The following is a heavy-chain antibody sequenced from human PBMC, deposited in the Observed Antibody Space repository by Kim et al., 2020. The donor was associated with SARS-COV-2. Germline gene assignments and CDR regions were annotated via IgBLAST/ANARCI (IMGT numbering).Heavy chain of an antibody. CDR2: ISISGGST. D-gene: IGHD5-18*01. Sequence: GGSLRLSCAASGFAFTRHAMSWVRQAPEKGLEWVSSISISGGSTYYAYSVKGRFTISRDNSKNTLFLQMNSLRAEDTAVYYCARDPSPRYSFGSTGDDYWGQGTLVTVSS. CDR1: GFAFTRHA. J-gene: IGHJ4*02. CDR3: ARDPSPRYSFGSTGDDY. V-gene: IGHV3-23*01.